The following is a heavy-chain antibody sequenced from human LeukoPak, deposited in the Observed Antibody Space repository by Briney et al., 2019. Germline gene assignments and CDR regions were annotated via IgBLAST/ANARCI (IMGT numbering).Heavy chain of an antibody. D-gene: IGHD6-13*01. CDR1: GYTFSNYG. J-gene: IGHJ4*02. CDR2: ISAYNGNT. CDR3: ARDERAAAGGNEYYFDY. Sequence: ASVKVSCKASGYTFSNYGISWVRQAPGQGLEWMGRISAYNGNTNSAPKLQGRVTMTTDTSTSTAYMELRSLRSDDTAVYYCARDERAAAGGNEYYFDYWGRGTLVTVSS. V-gene: IGHV1-18*01.